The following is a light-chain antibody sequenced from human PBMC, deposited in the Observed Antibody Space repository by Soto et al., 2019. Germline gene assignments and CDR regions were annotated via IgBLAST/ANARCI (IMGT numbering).Light chain of an antibody. V-gene: IGKV2-28*01. J-gene: IGKJ2*01. Sequence: DLVMTQSPLSLPVTPGEPASISCKSSQSLLHSNGYNYLDWYLQKPGQSPELLIYLCSNRASGVPDRYSGRKSGTDFTTRISRVEAEDVGIYYCMQSLENQYTFGPGTRLDI. CDR2: LCS. CDR3: MQSLENQYT. CDR1: QSLLHSNGYNY.